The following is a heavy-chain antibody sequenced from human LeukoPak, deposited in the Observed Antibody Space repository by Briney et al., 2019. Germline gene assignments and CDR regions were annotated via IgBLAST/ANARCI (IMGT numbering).Heavy chain of an antibody. J-gene: IGHJ4*02. CDR3: ARGRGSIVGAKSPFDY. Sequence: SVKVSCKASGGTFSSYAISWVRQAPGQGLEWMGGIIPIFGTANYAQKFQGRVTITADESTSTAYMELSSLRSEDTAVYYCARGRGSIVGAKSPFDYWGQGTLVTVSS. CDR1: GGTFSSYA. V-gene: IGHV1-69*13. D-gene: IGHD1-26*01. CDR2: IIPIFGTA.